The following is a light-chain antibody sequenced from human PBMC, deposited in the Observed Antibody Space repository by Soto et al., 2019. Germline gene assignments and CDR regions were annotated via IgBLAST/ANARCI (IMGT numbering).Light chain of an antibody. CDR2: DVS. CDR1: QSVSSTY. J-gene: IGKJ5*01. CDR3: QQYGSSPSIT. Sequence: IAMTQSPDTLSVSPGERATLSCRASQSVSSTYLIWYQQTPGQAPRLLIYDVSTRATGVPARFSGTGSETDFTLIISRLEPEDFAVYYCQQYGSSPSITFGQGTRLEIK. V-gene: IGKV3-20*01.